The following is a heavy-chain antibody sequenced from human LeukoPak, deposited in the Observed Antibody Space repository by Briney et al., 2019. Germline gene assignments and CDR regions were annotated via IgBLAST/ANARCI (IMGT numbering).Heavy chain of an antibody. CDR2: IRYDGSNT. CDR3: AKDGTSYYYIYY. J-gene: IGHJ4*02. Sequence: RVSCKVSGYTLTELSMHWVRQAPGKGLEWLAFIRYDGSNTYYADSVKGRFTVSRDDSKNTLYLQMNSLRGDDTAVYYCAKDGTSYYYIYYWGQGTLVTVSS. CDR1: GYTLTELS. D-gene: IGHD2/OR15-2a*01. V-gene: IGHV3-30*02.